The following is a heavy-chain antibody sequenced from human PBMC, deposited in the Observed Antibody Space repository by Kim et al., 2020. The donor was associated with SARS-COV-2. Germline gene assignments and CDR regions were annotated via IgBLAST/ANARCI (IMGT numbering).Heavy chain of an antibody. J-gene: IGHJ4*02. CDR2: ISSNGGST. CDR3: VKGGPRFLEWLLENDY. Sequence: GGSLRLSCSASGFTFSSYAMHWVRQAPGKGLEYVSAISSNGGSTYYADSVKGRFTISRDNSKNALYLQMSSLRAEDTAVYYCVKGGPRFLEWLLENDYWGQGTLVTVSS. D-gene: IGHD3-3*01. V-gene: IGHV3-64D*06. CDR1: GFTFSSYA.